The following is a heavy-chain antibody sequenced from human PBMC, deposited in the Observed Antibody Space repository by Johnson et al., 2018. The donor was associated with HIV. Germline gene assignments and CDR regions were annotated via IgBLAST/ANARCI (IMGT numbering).Heavy chain of an antibody. J-gene: IGHJ3*02. CDR2: VSFDGNNK. D-gene: IGHD6-25*01. CDR1: GFTFRTYG. V-gene: IGHV3-30*18. CDR3: AKPFSLLAAGISEGFDI. Sequence: QVQLLESGGGVVQPGRSLRLSCAATGFTFRTYGMHWVRQAPGKGLEWVAVVSFDGNNKYYVDSVKGRFTISRDNSKNTLYLQMNNLRPADTAVYYCAKPFSLLAAGISEGFDIWGQGTMVTVSS.